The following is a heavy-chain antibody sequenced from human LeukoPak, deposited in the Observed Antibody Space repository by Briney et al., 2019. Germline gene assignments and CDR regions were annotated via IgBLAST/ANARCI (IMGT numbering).Heavy chain of an antibody. Sequence: GGSLRLSCAASGFTFSSYAMSWVRQAPGKGLEWGSAISGSGGSTYYADSVKGRFTISRDNSKNTLYLQMNSLRAEDTAVYYCARSGIVVVPAATTAFDYWGQGTLVTVSS. CDR2: ISGSGGST. V-gene: IGHV3-23*01. CDR1: GFTFSSYA. J-gene: IGHJ4*02. CDR3: ARSGIVVVPAATTAFDY. D-gene: IGHD2-2*01.